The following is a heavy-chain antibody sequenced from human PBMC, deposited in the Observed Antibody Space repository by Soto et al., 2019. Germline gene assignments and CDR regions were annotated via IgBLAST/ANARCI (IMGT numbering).Heavy chain of an antibody. V-gene: IGHV1-69*02. CDR1: GGTFDSNI. J-gene: IGHJ3*01. CDR3: AREFTANAFDV. CDR2: SIPLLGIA. Sequence: QVQLVQSGAEVQKPGSSVKISCKTSGGTFDSNIIIWVRQAPGQGLEWMGRSIPLLGIANYAQKFQGRVTITADKSTSTTFLDLNSLTSEDTAVYFCAREFTANAFDVWGQGTMLTVSS.